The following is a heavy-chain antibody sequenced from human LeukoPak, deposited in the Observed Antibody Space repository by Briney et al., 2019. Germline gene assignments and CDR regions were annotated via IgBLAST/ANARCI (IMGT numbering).Heavy chain of an antibody. V-gene: IGHV3-53*01. CDR1: GFTVSSNY. CDR3: ARGPNFGGPPNYLDY. J-gene: IGHJ4*02. CDR2: IYTGGST. D-gene: IGHD3-16*01. Sequence: GGSLRLSCAASGFTVSSNYMNWVRQAPGKGLEWVSLIYTGGSTYYADSVKGRFAISRDNSKNTLYLEMNSLRVEDAAVYYWARGPNFGGPPNYLDYWGQGTLVTVSS.